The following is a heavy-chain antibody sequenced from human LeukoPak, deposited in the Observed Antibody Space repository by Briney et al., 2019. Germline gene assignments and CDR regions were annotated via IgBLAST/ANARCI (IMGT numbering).Heavy chain of an antibody. CDR1: GFSFSTYG. J-gene: IGHJ2*01. V-gene: IGHV3-33*01. D-gene: IGHD3-10*01. CDR2: IWFDGSNK. Sequence: GRSLRLPCEASGFSFSTYGMHWVRQAPGKGLEWVALIWFDGSNKHYADSVKGRFTISRDNSKNTMYLQMDSLRAEDTAVYYCARVVSYYGSSYRLLDLWGRGTLVTVSS. CDR3: ARVVSYYGSSYRLLDL.